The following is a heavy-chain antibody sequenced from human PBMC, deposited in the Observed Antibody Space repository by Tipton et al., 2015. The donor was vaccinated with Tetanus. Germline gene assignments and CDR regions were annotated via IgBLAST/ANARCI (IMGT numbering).Heavy chain of an antibody. CDR1: GDSISSSY. J-gene: IGHJ6*02. Sequence: TLSLTCTVSGDSISSSYWSWIRQPPGKGLEWIGYIYIPESAKIYNPSFQSRVAISIDTSKSQLSLKMTSVTAADTAVYFCEGDDYYETSLRDYYGEEVWGQGTTVTVSS. V-gene: IGHV4-4*08. CDR3: EGDDYYETSLRDYYGEEV. CDR2: IYIPESA. D-gene: IGHD3-16*01.